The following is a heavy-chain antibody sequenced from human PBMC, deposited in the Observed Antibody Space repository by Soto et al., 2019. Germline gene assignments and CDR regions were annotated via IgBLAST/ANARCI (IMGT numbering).Heavy chain of an antibody. CDR1: GDSITSYY. V-gene: IGHV4-59*01. D-gene: IGHD2-2*03. CDR2: IYYSGST. Sequence: QVQLQESGPGLVKPSETLSLTCTVSGDSITSYYWSWIRQPPGKALEWIGYIYYSGSTDNNPSLKRRVPLTFDPAKEPFSLKVKFVTAADTAVYYCARDLGIGSGPFDAWGQGTMVSVSA. J-gene: IGHJ3*01. CDR3: ARDLGIGSGPFDA.